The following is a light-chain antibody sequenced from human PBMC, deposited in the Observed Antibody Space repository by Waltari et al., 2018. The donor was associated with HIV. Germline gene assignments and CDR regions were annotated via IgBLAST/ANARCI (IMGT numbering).Light chain of an antibody. CDR3: SLYTSSSTYV. CDR2: DVS. CDR1: SSDVGGYKY. V-gene: IGLV2-14*03. Sequence: QSALTQPASVSGSPGQSITISCTGTSSDVGGYKYVSWYQQHPGKAPKLMIYDVSNRPSGVSNRFSGSKSGNTASLTISGLQAEDEADYYCSLYTSSSTYVFGTGTKVTVL. J-gene: IGLJ1*01.